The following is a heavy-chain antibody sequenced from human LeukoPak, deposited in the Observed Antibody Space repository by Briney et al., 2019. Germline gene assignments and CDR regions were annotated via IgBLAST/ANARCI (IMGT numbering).Heavy chain of an antibody. CDR2: IRDSGDNA. D-gene: IGHD6-13*01. CDR3: AKDPASWSQGYFDY. J-gene: IGHJ4*02. V-gene: IGHV3-23*01. CDR1: GFTFSIYA. Sequence: GGSLRLSCAASGFTFSIYAMSWVRQAPGKGLEWVSLIRDSGDNADYAGSVRDRFTVSRDNSKNTLYLQMSSLRAEDTAVYYCAKDPASWSQGYFDYWGQGTLVTVAS.